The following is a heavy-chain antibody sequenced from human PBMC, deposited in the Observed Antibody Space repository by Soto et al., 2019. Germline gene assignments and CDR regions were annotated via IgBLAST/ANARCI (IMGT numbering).Heavy chain of an antibody. CDR3: ARDRVDFWSGYSLDAFDI. D-gene: IGHD3-3*01. CDR2: ISAYNGNT. Sequence: ASVKVSCKTSGYTFSRYGLSWVRQAPGQGLEWMGWISAYNGNTNYAQTPQGKVTMTTDTSTSTAYMELRSLRSDDTAVYYCARDRVDFWSGYSLDAFDIWGQGTMVTVSS. V-gene: IGHV1-18*01. J-gene: IGHJ3*02. CDR1: GYTFSRYG.